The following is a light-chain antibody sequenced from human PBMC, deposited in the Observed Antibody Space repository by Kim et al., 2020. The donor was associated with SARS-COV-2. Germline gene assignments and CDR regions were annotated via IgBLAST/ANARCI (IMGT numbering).Light chain of an antibody. CDR3: QSYDNSLTVVV. Sequence: QRVTISCTGRSSNIGAGYDVHWYQQFPGTAPNLLIFDNNNRPSGVPDRFSGSKSGSSASLTITGLQAEDEADYYGQSYDNSLTVVVFGGGTKVTVL. CDR1: SSNIGAGYD. J-gene: IGLJ2*01. V-gene: IGLV1-40*01. CDR2: DNN.